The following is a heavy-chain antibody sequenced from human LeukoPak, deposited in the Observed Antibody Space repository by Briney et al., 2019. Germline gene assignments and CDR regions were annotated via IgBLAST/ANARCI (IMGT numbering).Heavy chain of an antibody. CDR2: ISYDGSNK. V-gene: IGHV3-30*01. CDR1: GFTFSSYA. J-gene: IGHJ6*03. Sequence: GGSLRLSCAASGFTFSSYAMHWVRQAPGKGLEWVAVISYDGSNKYYADSAKGRFTISRDNSKNTLYLQMNSLRAEDTAVYYCARAGCSSTSCYRGAYYMDVWGKGTTVTVSS. D-gene: IGHD2-2*02. CDR3: ARAGCSSTSCYRGAYYMDV.